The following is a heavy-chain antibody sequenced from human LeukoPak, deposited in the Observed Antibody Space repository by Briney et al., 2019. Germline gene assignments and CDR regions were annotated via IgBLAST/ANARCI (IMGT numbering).Heavy chain of an antibody. J-gene: IGHJ4*02. V-gene: IGHV3-23*01. Sequence: GGSLRLSCAASGFTFSSYAMSWVRQAPGKGLEWVSAISCSGGSTYYADSVKGRFTIPRDNSKNTLYLQMNSLRAEDTAVYYCAKKAVAALYFFDYWGQGTLVTVSS. CDR2: ISCSGGST. CDR1: GFTFSSYA. D-gene: IGHD6-19*01. CDR3: AKKAVAALYFFDY.